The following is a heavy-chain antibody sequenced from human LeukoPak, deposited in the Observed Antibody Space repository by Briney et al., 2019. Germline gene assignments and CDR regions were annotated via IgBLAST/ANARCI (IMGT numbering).Heavy chain of an antibody. CDR1: GFTFSHYE. Sequence: PGGSLRLSCAASGFTFSHYEMNLVRQAPGKGLVWVSYISSSGSTIYYADSVKGRFTISRENAKNSLSLQMNSLRAEDTALYYCAKDIERTGTTSPFDYWGQGTLVTVSS. CDR3: AKDIERTGTTSPFDY. D-gene: IGHD1-1*01. CDR2: ISSSGSTI. J-gene: IGHJ4*02. V-gene: IGHV3-48*03.